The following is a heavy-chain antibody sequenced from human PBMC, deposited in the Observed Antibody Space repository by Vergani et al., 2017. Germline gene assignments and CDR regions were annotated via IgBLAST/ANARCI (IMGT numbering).Heavy chain of an antibody. CDR3: ARSYFDWYFDL. V-gene: IGHV4-30-2*01. Sequence: QLQLQESGSGLVKPSQTLSLTCAVSGCSITSGGSSWSWIRQPPGKGLEWIGYIYHSGSTYYNPSLKSRVTISVDRSKNQFSLKLSSVTAADTAVYYCARSYFDWYFDLWGRGTLVTVSS. CDR1: GCSITSGGSS. J-gene: IGHJ2*01. CDR2: IYHSGST. D-gene: IGHD2/OR15-2a*01.